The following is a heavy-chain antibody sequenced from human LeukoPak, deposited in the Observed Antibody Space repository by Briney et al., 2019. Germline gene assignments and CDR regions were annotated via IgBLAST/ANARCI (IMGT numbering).Heavy chain of an antibody. J-gene: IGHJ6*01. D-gene: IGHD2-21*02. CDR2: IIPIFGTA. CDR1: GGTFSSYA. CDR3: ASPLAYCGGDCYSPGTARPVAVNHYGMDV. V-gene: IGHV1-69*13. Sequence: SVKVSCKASGGTFSSYAISWVRQAPGQGLEWMGGIIPIFGTANYAQKFQGRVTITADESTSTAYMELSSLRSEDTAVYYCASPLAYCGGDCYSPGTARPVAVNHYGMDVWGQGTTVTVSS.